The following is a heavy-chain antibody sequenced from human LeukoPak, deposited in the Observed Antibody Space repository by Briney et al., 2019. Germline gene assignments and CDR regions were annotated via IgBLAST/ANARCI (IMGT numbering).Heavy chain of an antibody. V-gene: IGHV3-30*04. CDR2: ISYDGSDK. Sequence: PGGSLRLSCAASGFSFSDHSMHWVRQAPGKGLEWVTVISYDGSDKFYTDSVKGRFLISRDNSKNTLYLQMSSLKTEGTAVYYCTSGPLTGTTNYWGQGTLVTVSS. CDR3: TSGPLTGTTNY. CDR1: GFSFSDHS. J-gene: IGHJ4*02. D-gene: IGHD1-7*01.